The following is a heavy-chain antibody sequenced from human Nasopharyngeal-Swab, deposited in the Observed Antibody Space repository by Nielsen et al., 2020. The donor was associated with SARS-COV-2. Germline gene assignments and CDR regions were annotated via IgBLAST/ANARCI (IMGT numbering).Heavy chain of an antibody. CDR3: ARDPTSVAGTGDYYYGMDV. CDR1: GFTFSSYD. Sequence: GGSLRLSCAASGFTFSSYDMHWVRQATGKGLEWVSAIGTAGDTYYPGSVKGRFTISRKNAKNSLYLQMNSLRAGDTAVYYCARDPTSVAGTGDYYYGMDVWGQGTTVTVSS. V-gene: IGHV3-13*01. D-gene: IGHD6-19*01. J-gene: IGHJ6*02. CDR2: IGTAGDT.